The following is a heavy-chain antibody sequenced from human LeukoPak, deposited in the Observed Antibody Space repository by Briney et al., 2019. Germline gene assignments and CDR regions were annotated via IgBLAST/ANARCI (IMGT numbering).Heavy chain of an antibody. Sequence: GGSLRLSCTGSGFNFNMFAMNWVRQAPGQGLEWVSGLSRGGGTANYADSVKGRFTISRDKSKNMVFLQMNSLRPEDTAVYYCAKEQRIRHCSEGVCMEGYYFDYWGQGSLVTVSS. CDR3: AKEQRIRHCSEGVCMEGYYFDY. D-gene: IGHD2-8*01. V-gene: IGHV3-23*01. CDR2: LSRGGGTA. CDR1: GFNFNMFA. J-gene: IGHJ4*02.